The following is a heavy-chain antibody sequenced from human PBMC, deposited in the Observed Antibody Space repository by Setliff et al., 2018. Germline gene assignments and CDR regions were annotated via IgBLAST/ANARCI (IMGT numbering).Heavy chain of an antibody. CDR2: IFHGGTT. J-gene: IGHJ5*01. CDR3: ARVIPSAPRFDP. D-gene: IGHD2-2*02. Sequence: SETLSLTCTVSDGSLSTYYWSWVRLPPGKGLEWIGEIFHGGTTKSNPSLKSRVTISIDKSKNQFSLSLTSVTAADTAVYFCARVIPSAPRFDPWGRGILVTVSS. V-gene: IGHV4-4*02. CDR1: DGSLSTYY.